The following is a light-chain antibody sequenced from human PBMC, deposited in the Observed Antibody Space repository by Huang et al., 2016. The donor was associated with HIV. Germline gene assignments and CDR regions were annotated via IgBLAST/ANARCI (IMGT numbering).Light chain of an antibody. CDR1: QSVSNN. CDR3: QQYNNWPTT. V-gene: IGKV3-15*01. J-gene: IGKJ3*01. Sequence: EIVMTQSPGTLSVSPGERATLSCRASQSVSNNLAWYQQKPGQAPRLLIYGASLRATGLPARFSGSGSGTDFTLTISSLQSEDFAVYYCQQYNNWPTTFGPGTKVDIK. CDR2: GAS.